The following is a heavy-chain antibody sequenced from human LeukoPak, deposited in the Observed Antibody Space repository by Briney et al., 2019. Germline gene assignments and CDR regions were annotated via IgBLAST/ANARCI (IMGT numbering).Heavy chain of an antibody. Sequence: PSETLSLTCTVSGGSISSSSYYWGWTRQPPGKGLEWIGSIYYSGSTYYNPSLKSRVTISVDTSKNQFSLKLSSVTAADTAVYYCARHGVAVATMTTLDYWGQGTLVTVSS. V-gene: IGHV4-39*01. CDR1: GGSISSSSYY. D-gene: IGHD6-19*01. CDR2: IYYSGST. J-gene: IGHJ4*02. CDR3: ARHGVAVATMTTLDY.